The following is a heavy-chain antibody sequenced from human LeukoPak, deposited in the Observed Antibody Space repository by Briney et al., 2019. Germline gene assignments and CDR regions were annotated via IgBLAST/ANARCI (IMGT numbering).Heavy chain of an antibody. CDR3: AREPRTVTTLYYFDY. J-gene: IGHJ4*02. CDR1: GFTFSSYA. Sequence: SGGSLRLSCAASGFTFSSYAMHWVRQAPGKGLEWVAVISYDGSNKYYADSVKGRFTISRDNSKNTLYLQMNSLRAEDTAVYYCAREPRTVTTLYYFDYWGQGTLVTVSS. V-gene: IGHV3-30-3*01. CDR2: ISYDGSNK. D-gene: IGHD4-17*01.